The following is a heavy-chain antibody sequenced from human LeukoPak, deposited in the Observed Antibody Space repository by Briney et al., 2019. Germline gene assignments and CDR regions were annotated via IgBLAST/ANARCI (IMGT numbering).Heavy chain of an antibody. CDR3: AHGAMYQLDS. J-gene: IGHJ4*02. Sequence: GGSLRLSCAASGFTFSSYGMHWVRQAPGKGLEWVAVISYDGSNKYYADSVKGRFTISGDNSKNTLFLQMNSLRAEDTAVYYCAHGAMYQLDSWGQGTLVIVSS. CDR1: GFTFSSYG. CDR2: ISYDGSNK. V-gene: IGHV3-30*03. D-gene: IGHD2-2*01.